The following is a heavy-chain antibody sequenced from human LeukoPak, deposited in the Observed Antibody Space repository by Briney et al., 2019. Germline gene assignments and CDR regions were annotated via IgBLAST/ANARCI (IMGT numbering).Heavy chain of an antibody. CDR1: GGSISSSSYY. CDR2: IYYSGST. CDR3: ARHQGSSPYSSPFDP. Sequence: SGTLSLTCSVSGGSISSSSYYWGWIRQPPGRGLEWIGSIYYSGSTYYNPSLKSRATISVDTSKNQFSLKLSSVTAADTAVYYCARHQGSSPYSSPFDPWGQGTLVTVSS. V-gene: IGHV4-39*01. D-gene: IGHD6-13*01. J-gene: IGHJ5*02.